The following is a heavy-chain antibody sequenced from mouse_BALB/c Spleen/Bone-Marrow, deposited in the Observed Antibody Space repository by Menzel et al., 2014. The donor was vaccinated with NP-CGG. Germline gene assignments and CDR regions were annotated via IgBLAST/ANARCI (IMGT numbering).Heavy chain of an antibody. D-gene: IGHD4-1*01. CDR2: ISSGSRTI. J-gene: IGHJ2*01. Sequence: EVQVVESGGGLVQPGGSRKLSCTASGFTFSSFGMHWVRRAPEKGLEWVAYISSGSRTIYYADTVKGRFTISRDNPKNTLFLQMTGLRSEDTAMYYCTRGGNWEDFDYWGQGTTLTVSS. CDR1: GFTFSSFG. CDR3: TRGGNWEDFDY. V-gene: IGHV5-17*02.